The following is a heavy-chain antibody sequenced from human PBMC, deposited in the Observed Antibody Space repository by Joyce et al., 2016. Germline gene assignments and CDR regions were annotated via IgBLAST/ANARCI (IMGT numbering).Heavy chain of an antibody. CDR3: ARVTGKTREWYFDF. D-gene: IGHD3-3*01. CDR2: IYYSENS. J-gene: IGHJ4*02. V-gene: IGHV4-31*02. Sequence: PGKGLEWIGYIYYSENSFYSPSLQSRVTISVDTSKNQFSLHLNSVTAADTAVYYCARVTGKTREWYFDFWGQGTLATVSS.